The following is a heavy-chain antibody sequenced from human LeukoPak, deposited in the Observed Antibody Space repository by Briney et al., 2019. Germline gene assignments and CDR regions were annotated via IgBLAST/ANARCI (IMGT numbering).Heavy chain of an antibody. CDR2: ISPGDSDT. CDR3: ARSVAADGSFDF. J-gene: IGHJ4*02. V-gene: IGHV5-51*01. Sequence: GESLKISCKGSGYSFTSYWIGWVRQMPGKGLEWMGIISPGDSDTRYSPSFQGQVTISAEKSISTAYLQWNSLKASDTAIYYCARSVAADGSFDFWGQGTLVTVSS. CDR1: GYSFTSYW. D-gene: IGHD5-24*01.